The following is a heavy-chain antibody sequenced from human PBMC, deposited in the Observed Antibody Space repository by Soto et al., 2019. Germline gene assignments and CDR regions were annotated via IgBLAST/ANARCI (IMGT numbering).Heavy chain of an antibody. D-gene: IGHD1-20*01. CDR2: AYWDDDH. CDR3: AHRGGGYNWDDGYFDY. J-gene: IGHJ4*02. Sequence: QITLKESGPTLVKTTETLTLTCTFSGFSITSRPVGVGWIRQPPGKALEWLAFAYWDDDHRYNPSLKSRLTVAKDASKSLVVLLMTNMDPVDTATYYCAHRGGGYNWDDGYFDYWGQGILVTVSS. CDR1: GFSITSRPVG. V-gene: IGHV2-5*02.